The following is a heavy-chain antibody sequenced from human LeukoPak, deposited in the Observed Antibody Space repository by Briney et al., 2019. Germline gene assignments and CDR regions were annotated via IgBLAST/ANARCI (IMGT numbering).Heavy chain of an antibody. V-gene: IGHV4-4*07. CDR3: AREWHCSSTSCYNYYYMDV. CDR2: IYTSGST. Sequence: RQPAGKGLEWIGRIYTSGSTNYIPSLKSRVTMSVDTSKNQFSLKLSSVTAADTAVYYCAREWHCSSTSCYNYYYMDVWGKGTT. D-gene: IGHD2-2*02. J-gene: IGHJ6*03.